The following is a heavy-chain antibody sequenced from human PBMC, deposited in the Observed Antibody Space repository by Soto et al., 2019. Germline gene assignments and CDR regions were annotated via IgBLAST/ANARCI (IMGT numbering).Heavy chain of an antibody. Sequence: QVTLKESGPVLVKPTETLTLTCTVSGFSLSNARMGVSWIRQPPGKALEWLAHIFSNDEKSYSTSLKSRLTISKDTSKSQVVLTMTNMDPVDTATYYCARTRIVVVPAAIYYYYYMDVWGKGTTVTVSS. CDR3: ARTRIVVVPAAIYYYYYMDV. V-gene: IGHV2-26*01. J-gene: IGHJ6*03. D-gene: IGHD2-2*01. CDR1: GFSLSNARMG. CDR2: IFSNDEK.